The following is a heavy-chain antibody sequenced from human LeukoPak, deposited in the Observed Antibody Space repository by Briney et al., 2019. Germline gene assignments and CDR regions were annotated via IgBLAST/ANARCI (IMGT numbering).Heavy chain of an antibody. D-gene: IGHD2-21*02. CDR2: ISSSSSYI. V-gene: IGHV3-21*05. CDR3: ARDRAYCGGDCYPNDAFDI. CDR1: GFPFSSYS. J-gene: IGHJ3*02. Sequence: GSLLLSCAASGFPFSSYSMNWVRPAPGEGLEWVSYISSSSSYIYYADSVKGRFTISRDNAKNSLYLQMNSLRAEDTAVYYCARDRAYCGGDCYPNDAFDIWGQGTMVTVSS.